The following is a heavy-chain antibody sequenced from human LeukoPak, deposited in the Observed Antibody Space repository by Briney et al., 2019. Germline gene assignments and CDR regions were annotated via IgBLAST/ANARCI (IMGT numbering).Heavy chain of an antibody. CDR2: IIANTGHP. CDR3: ARVRSVDPVGVTARFDS. D-gene: IGHD1-26*01. J-gene: IGHJ4*02. Sequence: ASVKVSCKTSGYTFSVYAMTWVRQAPGQGLEWMGWIIANTGHPTYAQDFTGRFVSSVDTSVSTAYLQINSLKDDDTAVYYCARVRSVDPVGVTARFDSWGQGTLITVSS. CDR1: GYTFSVYA. V-gene: IGHV7-4-1*02.